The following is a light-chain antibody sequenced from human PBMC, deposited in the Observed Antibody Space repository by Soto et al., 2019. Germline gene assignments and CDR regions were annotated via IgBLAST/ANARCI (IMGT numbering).Light chain of an antibody. V-gene: IGKV1-39*01. J-gene: IGKJ5*01. Sequence: DIQMTQSPSFLSASAGDRGTSLCRASQSISNFLHWYQQKPGKAPKLLIYAASKLESGVPSRFGGSGSGTDFTLTISSLQPEDFATYYCQQANSFPFTFGQGTRLEIK. CDR2: AAS. CDR3: QQANSFPFT. CDR1: QSISNF.